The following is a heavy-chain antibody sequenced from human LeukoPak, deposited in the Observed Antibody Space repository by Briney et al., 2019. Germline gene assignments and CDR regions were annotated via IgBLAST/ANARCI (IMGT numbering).Heavy chain of an antibody. CDR2: IYYSGST. Sequence: SETLSLTCTVSGGSICSYYWSWIRQPPGKGLEWIGYIYYSGSTNYNPSLKSRVTISVDTSKNQFSLKLSSVTAADTAVYYCARGYYDFWSGPPPGFDPWGQGTLVTVSS. J-gene: IGHJ5*02. CDR3: ARGYYDFWSGPPPGFDP. V-gene: IGHV4-59*01. CDR1: GGSICSYY. D-gene: IGHD3-3*01.